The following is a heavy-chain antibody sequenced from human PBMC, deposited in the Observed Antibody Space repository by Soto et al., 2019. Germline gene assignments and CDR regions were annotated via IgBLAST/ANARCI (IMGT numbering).Heavy chain of an antibody. CDR3: ARGQRFSDSFDP. D-gene: IGHD3-3*01. Sequence: SETLSLTCTVSGASINSTNYYWGWIRQPPGKGLEWIGTIYFGGGTKYNPSLKSRVDMSLDMSKNQFSLRLSSVTAADTAVYYCARGQRFSDSFDPWGQGTLVTV. J-gene: IGHJ5*02. CDR1: GASINSTNYY. CDR2: IYFGGGT. V-gene: IGHV4-39*07.